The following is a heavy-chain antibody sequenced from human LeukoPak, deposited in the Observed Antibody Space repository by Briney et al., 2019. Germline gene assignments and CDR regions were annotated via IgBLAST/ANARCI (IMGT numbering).Heavy chain of an antibody. CDR3: ARDLGNTGLGENWFDP. D-gene: IGHD3-10*01. CDR1: GFTFSSYA. V-gene: IGHV3-30*01. CDR2: ISYDGSNK. J-gene: IGHJ5*02. Sequence: GGSLRLSCAASGFTFSSYAMHWVRHAPGKGLEWVAVISYDGSNKYYADSVKGRFTISRDNSKNTLYLQMNSLRAEDTAVYYCARDLGNTGLGENWFDPWGQGTLVTVSS.